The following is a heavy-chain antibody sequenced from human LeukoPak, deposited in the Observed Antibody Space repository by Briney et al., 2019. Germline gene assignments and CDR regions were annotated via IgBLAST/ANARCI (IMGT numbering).Heavy chain of an antibody. J-gene: IGHJ3*02. CDR1: GGSISSYY. V-gene: IGHV4-59*08. D-gene: IGHD1-26*01. CDR3: ARPRYYSYDAFDM. Sequence: PSETLSLTCTVSGGSISSYYCNWIRQPPGKRLEWIGYIYYSGSTSYNPSLKSRVTISVDTSKNQLSLKLRSVTVADTAVYYCARPRYYSYDAFDMWGQGTMVTVSS. CDR2: IYYSGST.